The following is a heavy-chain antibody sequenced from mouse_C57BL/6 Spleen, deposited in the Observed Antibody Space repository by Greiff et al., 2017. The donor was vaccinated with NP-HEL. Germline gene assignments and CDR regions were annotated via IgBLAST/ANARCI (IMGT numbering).Heavy chain of an antibody. D-gene: IGHD2-2*01. V-gene: IGHV1-55*01. CDR1: GYTFTSYW. CDR2: IYPGSGST. J-gene: IGHJ3*01. Sequence: VKLQQPGAELVKPGASVTMSCKASGYTFTSYWITWVKQRPGQGLEWIGDIYPGSGSTNYNEKFQSKATLTVDTSSSTAYMQLSSLTSEDSAVYYCARRDYYGSPWFAYWGQGTLVTVSA. CDR3: ARRDYYGSPWFAY.